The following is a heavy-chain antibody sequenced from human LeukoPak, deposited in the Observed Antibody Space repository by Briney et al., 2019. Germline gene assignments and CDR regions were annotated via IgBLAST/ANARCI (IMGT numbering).Heavy chain of an antibody. CDR2: ISGSGGNT. CDR3: AKMGTYESSGYYGMDV. J-gene: IGHJ6*02. D-gene: IGHD3-22*01. CDR1: GFTFSSYA. Sequence: GGSLRLSCAASGFTFSSYAMSWVRQAPGKGLEWVSTISGSGGNTYYANSVKGRFTISRDNSKNTLHLQMNSLRAEDTAVYYCAKMGTYESSGYYGMDVWGQGTTVTVSS. V-gene: IGHV3-23*01.